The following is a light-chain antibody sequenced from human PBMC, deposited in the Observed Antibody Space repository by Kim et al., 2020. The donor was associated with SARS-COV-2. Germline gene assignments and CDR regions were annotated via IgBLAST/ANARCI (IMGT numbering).Light chain of an antibody. Sequence: SYELTQPPSVSVSPGQSASISCSGDKLEKKYICWYQQKSGQSPVLVIYQDTKRLPGIPERFSGSNSGKIATLTISETQAMDEADYYCQAWDSSSVVFGGGTQLTVL. CDR2: QDT. CDR3: QAWDSSSVV. V-gene: IGLV3-1*01. J-gene: IGLJ3*02. CDR1: KLEKKY.